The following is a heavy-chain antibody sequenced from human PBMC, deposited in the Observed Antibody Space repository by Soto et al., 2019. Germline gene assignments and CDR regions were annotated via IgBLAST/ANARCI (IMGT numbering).Heavy chain of an antibody. D-gene: IGHD4-17*01. V-gene: IGHV4-59*02. CDR1: GGSVTSYY. Sequence: QVQLQESGPGLVKPSETLSLTCTVSGGSVTSYYWSWIRQPPGKGLEWIGYIYYSGSTNYNPSLKSRVTISVDTSKNQFSLKLSSVTAADTAVYYCARAGYGDYGRYAFDLWGQGTVVTVSS. CDR3: ARAGYGDYGRYAFDL. J-gene: IGHJ3*01. CDR2: IYYSGST.